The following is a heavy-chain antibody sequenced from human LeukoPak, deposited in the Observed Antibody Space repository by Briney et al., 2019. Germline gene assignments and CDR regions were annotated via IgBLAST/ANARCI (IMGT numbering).Heavy chain of an antibody. CDR3: ARDSRIMGAPGAFDY. J-gene: IGHJ4*02. D-gene: IGHD1-26*01. Sequence: SETLSLTCTVSGGSISNHYWSWIRQPAGKGLEWIGRFYSGSTNYNPSLKSRVTMSVDTSKNQFSLKLSSVTAADTAVYYCARDSRIMGAPGAFDYWSQGTLVTVSS. CDR2: FYSGST. CDR1: GGSISNHY. V-gene: IGHV4-4*07.